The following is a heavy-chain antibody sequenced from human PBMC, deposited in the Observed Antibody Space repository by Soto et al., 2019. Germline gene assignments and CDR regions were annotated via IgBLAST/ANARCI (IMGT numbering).Heavy chain of an antibody. Sequence: GESLKISCKGSGYSFTSYWISWVRQMPGKGLEWMGRIDPSDSYTNYSPSFQGHVTISADKSISTAYLQWSSLKASDTAMYYCARVTYGDQSEHAFDIWGQGTMVTVSS. CDR2: IDPSDSYT. CDR1: GYSFTSYW. CDR3: ARVTYGDQSEHAFDI. J-gene: IGHJ3*02. D-gene: IGHD4-17*01. V-gene: IGHV5-10-1*01.